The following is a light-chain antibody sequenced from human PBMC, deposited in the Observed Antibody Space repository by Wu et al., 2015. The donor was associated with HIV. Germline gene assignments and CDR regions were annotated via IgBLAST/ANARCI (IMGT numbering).Light chain of an antibody. J-gene: IGKJ1*01. CDR3: QQYNNWPPWT. V-gene: IGKV3-15*01. CDR1: ECWQQ. CDR2: VRP. Sequence: PRERVTLSCRAESECWQQVRPGTTQKPGHGSHGXSSMVRPPGPPGIPARFSGSGSETEFTLTISSLRSEDFATYYCQQYNNWPPWTFGQGTKVVIK.